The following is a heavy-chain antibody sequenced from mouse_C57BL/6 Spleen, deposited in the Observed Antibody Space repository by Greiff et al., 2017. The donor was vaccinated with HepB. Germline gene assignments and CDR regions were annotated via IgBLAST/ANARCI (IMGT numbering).Heavy chain of an antibody. CDR3: ARSGYYDYDDAMDY. J-gene: IGHJ4*01. CDR1: GFNIKNTY. Sequence: VHVKQSVAELVRPGASVKLSCTASGFNIKNTYMHWVKQRPEQGLEWIGRIDPANGNTKYAPKFQGKATITADTSSNTAYLQLSSLTSEDTAIYYCARSGYYDYDDAMDYWGQGTSVTVSS. D-gene: IGHD2-4*01. CDR2: IDPANGNT. V-gene: IGHV14-3*01.